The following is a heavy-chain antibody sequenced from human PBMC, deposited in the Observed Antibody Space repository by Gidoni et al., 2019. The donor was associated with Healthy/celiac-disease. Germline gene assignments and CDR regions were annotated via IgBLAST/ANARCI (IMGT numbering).Heavy chain of an antibody. CDR2: ISSRGSTI. CDR3: ARAKGAYYYDSSGYYPNYYYYGMDV. Sequence: EVQLVESGGGLVQPGGSLRLSCAASGFTFSSYEMNWFRQAPGKGLEWVSYISSRGSTIYYADSVKGRFTISRDNAKNSLYLQMNSLRAEDTAVYYCARAKGAYYYDSSGYYPNYYYYGMDVWGQGTTVTVSS. D-gene: IGHD3-22*01. CDR1: GFTFSSYE. V-gene: IGHV3-48*03. J-gene: IGHJ6*02.